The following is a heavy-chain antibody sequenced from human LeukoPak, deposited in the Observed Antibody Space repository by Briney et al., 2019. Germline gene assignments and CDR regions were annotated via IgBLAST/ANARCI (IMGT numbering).Heavy chain of an antibody. CDR3: AKDIGVAGTLGAFDI. J-gene: IGHJ3*02. CDR2: ISWNSDNI. CDR1: GFTFDDYA. V-gene: IGHV3-9*03. Sequence: PGRSLRLSCAASGFTFDDYAMHWDRQAPGKGLEWVSGISWNSDNIGYADSVKGRFTISRDNAKNSLYLQMNSLRAEDMALYYCAKDIGVAGTLGAFDIWGQGTMVTVSS. D-gene: IGHD6-19*01.